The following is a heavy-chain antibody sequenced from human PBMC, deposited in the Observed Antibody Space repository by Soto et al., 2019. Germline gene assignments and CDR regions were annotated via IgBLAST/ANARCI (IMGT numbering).Heavy chain of an antibody. Sequence: EVQLLESGGGLVQPGGSLRLSCAASGFTFSSYAMSWVRQAPGKGLEWVSAISGSGGTTYYADSVKGRFTFSRDNSKNTLYLQMSSLRAEDRAVYYCAKTATGWFSAFDSWGQGTRVTVSS. CDR2: ISGSGGTT. V-gene: IGHV3-23*01. CDR3: AKTATGWFSAFDS. J-gene: IGHJ3*02. D-gene: IGHD6-19*01. CDR1: GFTFSSYA.